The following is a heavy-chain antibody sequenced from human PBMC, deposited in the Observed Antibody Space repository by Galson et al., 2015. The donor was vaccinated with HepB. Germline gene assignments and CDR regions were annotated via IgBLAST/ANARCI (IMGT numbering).Heavy chain of an antibody. Sequence: SLRLSCAASTFIFSTYSMDWVRQAPGKGLECVSYISSSSTTIYYADSVKGRFTISRDNAKNSLYLQMNSLRAEDTAVYCCAKAAGWFDPLGQGTLVTVSS. V-gene: IGHV3-48*04. CDR3: AKAAGWFDP. J-gene: IGHJ5*02. CDR1: TFIFSTYS. CDR2: ISSSSTTI.